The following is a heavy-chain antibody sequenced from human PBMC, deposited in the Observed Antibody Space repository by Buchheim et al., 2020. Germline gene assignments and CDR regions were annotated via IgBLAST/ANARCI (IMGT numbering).Heavy chain of an antibody. D-gene: IGHD3-10*01. CDR3: ARDRGSGYYYYYGMYV. Sequence: QVQLVESGGGVVQPGRSLRLSCAASGFTFSSYAMHWVRQAPGKGLEWVAVISYDGSNKYYADSVKGRFTISRDNSKNTLYLQRNSLRAEDTAVYYCARDRGSGYYYYYGMYVWGQGTT. V-gene: IGHV3-30*04. CDR2: ISYDGSNK. J-gene: IGHJ6*02. CDR1: GFTFSSYA.